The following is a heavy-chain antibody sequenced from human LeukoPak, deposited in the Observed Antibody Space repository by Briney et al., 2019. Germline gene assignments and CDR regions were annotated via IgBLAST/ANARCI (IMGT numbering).Heavy chain of an antibody. D-gene: IGHD5-12*01. CDR3: ARDRGLGGYGPFDY. CDR1: GGSISSYY. Sequence: SETLSLTCTVSGGSISSYYWSWIRQPPGKGLEWIGYIYYSGSTNYNPSLKSRVTISVDTSKNQFSLKLSSVTAADTAVYYCARDRGLGGYGPFDYWGQGTLVTVSS. CDR2: IYYSGST. V-gene: IGHV4-59*01. J-gene: IGHJ4*02.